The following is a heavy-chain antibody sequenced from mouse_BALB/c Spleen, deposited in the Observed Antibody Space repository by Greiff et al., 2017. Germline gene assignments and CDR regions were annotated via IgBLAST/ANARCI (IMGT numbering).Heavy chain of an antibody. CDR3: ARSGIYDRMDY. Sequence: LVESGPELVKPGASVKMSCKASGYTFTSYVMHWVKQKPGQGLEWIGYINPYNDGTKYNEKFKGKATLTSDKSSSTAYMELSSLTSEDSAVYYCARSGIYDRMDYWGQGTSVTVSS. CDR1: GYTFTSYV. J-gene: IGHJ4*01. D-gene: IGHD2-3*01. CDR2: INPYNDGT. V-gene: IGHV1-14*01.